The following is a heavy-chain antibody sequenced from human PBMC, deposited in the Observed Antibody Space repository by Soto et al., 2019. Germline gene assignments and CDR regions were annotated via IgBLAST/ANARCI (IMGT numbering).Heavy chain of an antibody. J-gene: IGHJ3*01. CDR3: AGGGPGDAFDV. V-gene: IGHV4-59*01. CDR2: VRHSGD. Sequence: QALLQESGPALVKPSETLTLTCTVSGASIGSYYWTWIRQSPGKRLEWVGYVRHSGDGYHPSLKSRVTISSDTSKNQVSLKMTNVTAADTAFYYCAGGGPGDAFDVWGQGTFVVVS. CDR1: GASIGSYY.